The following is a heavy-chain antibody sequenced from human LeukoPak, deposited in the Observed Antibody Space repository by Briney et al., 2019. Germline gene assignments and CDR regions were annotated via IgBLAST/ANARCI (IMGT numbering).Heavy chain of an antibody. CDR3: ARALVRGVITQNFDY. J-gene: IGHJ4*02. CDR2: IKQDGSEK. CDR1: GFTFSSYW. D-gene: IGHD3-10*01. V-gene: IGHV3-7*01. Sequence: SGGSLRLSCAASGFTFSSYWMSWVRQAPGKGLEWVANIKQDGSEKYYVDSVKGRFTISRDNAKNSLYLQMNSLRAEDTAVYYRARALVRGVITQNFDYWGQGTLVTVSS.